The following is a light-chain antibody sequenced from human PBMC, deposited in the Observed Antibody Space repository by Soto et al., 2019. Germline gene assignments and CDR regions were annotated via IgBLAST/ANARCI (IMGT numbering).Light chain of an antibody. Sequence: DIQLTHSPSSLSASVGDRVTIACRASQAISNYVAWYQQKPGKAPKLLIYAASTLQSGVPSRFSGSGSGTDFALTISSLQPEDFATYYCQRLSHAFGGGTKVDIK. CDR3: QRLSHA. V-gene: IGKV1-9*01. CDR1: QAISNY. J-gene: IGKJ4*01. CDR2: AAS.